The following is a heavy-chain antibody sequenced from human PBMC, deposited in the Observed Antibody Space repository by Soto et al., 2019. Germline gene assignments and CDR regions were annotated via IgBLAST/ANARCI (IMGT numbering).Heavy chain of an antibody. V-gene: IGHV2-5*01. D-gene: IGHD2-21*02. J-gene: IGHJ4*02. CDR3: AHRPTSTDDFYFDY. CDR1: GFSLTTSGVA. Sequence: QITLTESGPTLVTPTQTLPLTCSFSGFSLTTSGVAVGWFRQPPGKAPEWLALFYWNDDKRYSPSLRSRLTVTGASSKNQVVLTLANVDPVDSGTYYCAHRPTSTDDFYFDYWGQGTLVTVSS. CDR2: FYWNDDK.